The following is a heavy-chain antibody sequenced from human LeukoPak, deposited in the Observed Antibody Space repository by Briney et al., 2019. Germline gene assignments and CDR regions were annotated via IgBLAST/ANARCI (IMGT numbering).Heavy chain of an antibody. CDR3: AREILVWGELDY. Sequence: SQTLSLTCDISGHSVSSTSVAWDWIRQSPSGGLEWLGRTYYKSKWYSDYAISVKSRITINPDTSKNQFSLQLNSVTPEDTAVYYCAREILVWGELDYWGQGTLVTVSS. D-gene: IGHD3-10*01. V-gene: IGHV6-1*01. CDR1: GHSVSSTSVA. CDR2: TYYKSKWYS. J-gene: IGHJ4*02.